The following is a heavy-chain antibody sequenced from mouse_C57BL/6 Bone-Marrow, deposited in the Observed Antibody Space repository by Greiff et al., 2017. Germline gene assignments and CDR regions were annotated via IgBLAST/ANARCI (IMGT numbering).Heavy chain of an antibody. CDR1: GFNIKDYY. D-gene: IGHD1-1*01. CDR2: IDPEDGET. Sequence: EVKLQQSGAELVKPGASVKLSCTASGFNIKDYYIHWVKQRTEQGLEWIGRIDPEDGETKYAPKSQDKATITADTSSNTAYLQLSSLTSEDTAVYYCTRSLIYYGTNYWGQGTTLTVSS. V-gene: IGHV14-2*01. J-gene: IGHJ2*01. CDR3: TRSLIYYGTNY.